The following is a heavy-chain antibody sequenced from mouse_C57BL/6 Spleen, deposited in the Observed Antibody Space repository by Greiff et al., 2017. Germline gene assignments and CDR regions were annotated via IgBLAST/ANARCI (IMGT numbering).Heavy chain of an antibody. CDR1: GFTFSSYA. J-gene: IGHJ2*01. CDR3: ARETKTAQVFSFDY. CDR2: ISDGGSYT. V-gene: IGHV5-4*01. Sequence: EVHLVESGGGLVKPGGSLKLSCAASGFTFSSYAMSWVRQTPEKRLEWVATISDGGSYTYYPDNVKGRFTISRDNAKNNLYLQMSHLKSEDTAMYYCARETKTAQVFSFDYWGQGTTLTVSS. D-gene: IGHD3-2*02.